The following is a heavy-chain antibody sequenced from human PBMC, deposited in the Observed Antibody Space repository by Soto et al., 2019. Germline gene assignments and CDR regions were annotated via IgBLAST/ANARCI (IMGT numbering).Heavy chain of an antibody. V-gene: IGHV1-8*01. J-gene: IGHJ5*02. Sequence: QVQLVQSGAEVKKPGASVKVSCKAFGYTFTSYDINWVRQATGQGLEWMGWMNPNSGNTGYAKKFQGRVTMTRNTSISTAYMELSSLRSEDTAVYYCARERTGTTSNWFDPWGQGTLVTVSS. CDR1: GYTFTSYD. D-gene: IGHD1-7*01. CDR3: ARERTGTTSNWFDP. CDR2: MNPNSGNT.